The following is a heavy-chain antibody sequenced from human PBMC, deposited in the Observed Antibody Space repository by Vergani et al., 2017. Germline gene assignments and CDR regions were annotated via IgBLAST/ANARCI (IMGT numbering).Heavy chain of an antibody. V-gene: IGHV1-46*01. CDR1: GYTFTSYY. Sequence: QVQLVQSGAEVKKPGASVKVSCKASGYTFTSYYMHWVRQAPGQGLEWMGIINPSGGSTSYAQKFQGRVTMTRDTSTSTVYMELSRLRSEDTAVYYCASRYCTNGVCYRKDYYYYGMDVWGQGTTVTVAS. CDR3: ASRYCTNGVCYRKDYYYYGMDV. D-gene: IGHD2-8*01. CDR2: INPSGGST. J-gene: IGHJ6*02.